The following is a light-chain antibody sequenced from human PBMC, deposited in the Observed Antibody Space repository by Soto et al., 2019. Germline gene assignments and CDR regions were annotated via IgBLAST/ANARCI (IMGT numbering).Light chain of an antibody. CDR1: LSVSSNY. CDR2: GAS. V-gene: IGKV3-20*01. Sequence: EIVLTQSPGTLSLSPGEKATPSCSTSLSVSSNYLAWYQQKPGQAPRLLIYGASSRATGIPDRFSGSGSGTDFTLTISRLEPEDFAVYYCQQFGTSPPSTFGQGTRLEIK. CDR3: QQFGTSPPST. J-gene: IGKJ5*01.